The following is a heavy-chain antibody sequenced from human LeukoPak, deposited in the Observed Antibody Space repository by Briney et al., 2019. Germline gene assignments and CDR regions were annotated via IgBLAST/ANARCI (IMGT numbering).Heavy chain of an antibody. J-gene: IGHJ4*02. CDR1: GFTFSSYA. D-gene: IGHD2-15*01. CDR3: AREIVVVAAAYYFDY. CDR2: ISSSSSYI. Sequence: GGSLRLSCAASGFTFSSYAMSWVRQAPGKGLEWVSSISSSSSYIYYADSVKGRFTISRDNAKNSLYLQMNSLRAEDTAVYYCAREIVVVAAAYYFDYWGQGTLVTVSS. V-gene: IGHV3-21*01.